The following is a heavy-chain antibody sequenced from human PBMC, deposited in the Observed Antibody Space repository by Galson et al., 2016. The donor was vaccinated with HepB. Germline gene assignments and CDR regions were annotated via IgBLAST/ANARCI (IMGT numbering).Heavy chain of an antibody. CDR1: GFAFSTFG. Sequence: SLRLSCAASGFAFSTFGMHWVRQAPGKGLEWVALISYDGSNQFFIDSVRGRFTISRDNSKNTLYLQLNNVRPEDTAVHYCAASTWVTTGFDYWGQGTLVTVAS. CDR3: AASTWVTTGFDY. V-gene: IGHV3-30*03. D-gene: IGHD2-21*02. J-gene: IGHJ4*02. CDR2: ISYDGSNQ.